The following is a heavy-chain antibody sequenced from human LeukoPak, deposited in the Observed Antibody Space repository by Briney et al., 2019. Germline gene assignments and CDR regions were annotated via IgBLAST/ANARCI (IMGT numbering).Heavy chain of an antibody. CDR3: ARDRATYCGGDCYRPFDY. CDR2: IYHSGST. CDR1: GYSISSGYY. Sequence: SETLSLTCTVSGYSISSGYYWGWIRQPPGKGPEWIGSIYHSGSTYYNPSLKSRVTISVDTSKNQFSLKLSSVTAADTAVYYCARDRATYCGGDCYRPFDYWGQGTLVTVSS. V-gene: IGHV4-38-2*02. D-gene: IGHD2-21*02. J-gene: IGHJ4*02.